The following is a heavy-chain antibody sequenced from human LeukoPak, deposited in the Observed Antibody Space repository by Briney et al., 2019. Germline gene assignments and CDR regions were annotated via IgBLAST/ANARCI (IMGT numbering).Heavy chain of an antibody. CDR3: ARDLEDGYNYFNPKPRAYYMDV. V-gene: IGHV4-59*01. D-gene: IGHD5-24*01. CDR2: ISYRVGA. CDR1: GGSISSYY. J-gene: IGHJ6*03. Sequence: SETLSLTRTLSGGSISSYYWTCIPHPPRKGLERIGYISYRVGANYNPSLKSRITISLDTSKNQFSLKLSSVTAADTALYYCARDLEDGYNYFNPKPRAYYMDVWGKGTTVTVSS.